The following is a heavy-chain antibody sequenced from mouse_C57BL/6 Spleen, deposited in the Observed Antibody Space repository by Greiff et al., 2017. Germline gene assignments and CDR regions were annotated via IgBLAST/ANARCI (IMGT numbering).Heavy chain of an antibody. D-gene: IGHD2-4*01. J-gene: IGHJ2*01. CDR1: GFNIKDDY. CDR3: TAIYYDYDVDY. Sequence: VQLKESGAELVRPGASVKLSCTASGFNIKDDYMHWVKQRPEQGLEWIGWIDPENGDTEYASKFQGKATITADTSSNTAYLQLSSLTSEDTAVYYCTAIYYDYDVDYWGQGTTLTVSS. CDR2: IDPENGDT. V-gene: IGHV14-4*01.